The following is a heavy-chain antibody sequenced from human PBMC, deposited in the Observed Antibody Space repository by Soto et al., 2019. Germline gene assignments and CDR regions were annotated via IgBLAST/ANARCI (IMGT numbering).Heavy chain of an antibody. J-gene: IGHJ6*02. CDR3: HSEFWKGFAPD. D-gene: IGHD3-3*01. CDR2: ITDKRYNYAT. Sequence: DVQLMESGGGLVRPWDSLKLSCAASGFIFRDSAVHWVRQASGKGPEWIGRITDKRYNYATAYAASVNGRVTVSREDSISVGYRQMDNLKVEDTATYYCHSEFWKGFAPDWGQGTKVIVYS. CDR1: GFIFRDSA. V-gene: IGHV3-73*02.